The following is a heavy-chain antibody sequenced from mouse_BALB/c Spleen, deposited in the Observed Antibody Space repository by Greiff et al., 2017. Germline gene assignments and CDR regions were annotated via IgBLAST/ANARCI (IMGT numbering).Heavy chain of an antibody. CDR1: GYSITSGYY. V-gene: IGHV3-6*02. Sequence: EESGPGLVKPSQSLSLTCSVTGYSITSGYYWNWIRQFPGNKLEWMGYISYDGSNNYNPSLKNRISITRDTSKNQFFLKLNSVTTEDTATYYCARVDYGFDYWGQGTTLTVSS. J-gene: IGHJ2*01. CDR3: ARVDYGFDY. CDR2: ISYDGSN. D-gene: IGHD1-1*01.